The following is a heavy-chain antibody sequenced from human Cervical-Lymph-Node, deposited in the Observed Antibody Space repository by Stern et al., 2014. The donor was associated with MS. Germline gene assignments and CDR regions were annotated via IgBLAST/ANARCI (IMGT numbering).Heavy chain of an antibody. CDR3: ARRYDFWSGYSSFDY. CDR1: GYTFTSYS. CDR2: ISAYNGNT. V-gene: IGHV1-18*01. D-gene: IGHD3-3*01. Sequence: QVQLVESGAEVKKPGASVKVSCKASGYTFTSYSISWVRQAPGQGLEWMGWISAYNGNTNYAQKLQGRVTMTTDTSTSTAYMELRSLRSDDTAVYYCARRYDFWSGYSSFDYWGQGTLVTVSS. J-gene: IGHJ4*02.